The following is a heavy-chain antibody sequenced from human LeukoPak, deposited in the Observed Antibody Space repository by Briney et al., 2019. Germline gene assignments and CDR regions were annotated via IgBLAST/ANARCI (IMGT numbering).Heavy chain of an antibody. CDR1: GFTFSSYE. CDR2: ISSSGTTI. J-gene: IGHJ4*02. CDR3: AGGGGTSYAIGYFAY. V-gene: IGHV3-48*03. D-gene: IGHD2-15*01. Sequence: SGGSLRLSCAASGFTFSSYEMNWVRQAPGKGLEWVSYISSSGTTIYYADSVKGRFTISRDNAKNSLYLQMNSLRAEDTAVYYCAGGGGTSYAIGYFAYWGQGTLVTVSS.